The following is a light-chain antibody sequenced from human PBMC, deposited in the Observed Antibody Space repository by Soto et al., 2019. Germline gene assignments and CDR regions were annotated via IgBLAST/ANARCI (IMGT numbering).Light chain of an antibody. CDR2: DAS. Sequence: QITQSPSSLSASVGDRVTIPCRASQDIGSWLAWYQQKPGKAPKHLIYDASTLQSGVPSRFSGDGSGTEFTLTISSLERDEFGIYYCQQYSRWWSFGQGTKV. CDR1: QDIGSW. V-gene: IGKV1-12*01. J-gene: IGKJ1*01. CDR3: QQYSRWWS.